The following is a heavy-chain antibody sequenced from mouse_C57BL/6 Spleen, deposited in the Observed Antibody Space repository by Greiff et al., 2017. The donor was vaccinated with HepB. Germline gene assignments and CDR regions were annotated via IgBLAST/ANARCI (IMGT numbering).Heavy chain of an antibody. D-gene: IGHD2-5*01. V-gene: IGHV1-82*01. J-gene: IGHJ4*01. Sequence: VHLVESGPELVKPGASVKISCKASGYAFSSSWMNWVKQRPGKGLEWIGRIYPGDGDTNYNGKFKGKATLTADKSSSTAYMQLSSLTSEDSAVYFCARPAYYSNYGAMDYWGQGTSVTVSS. CDR3: ARPAYYSNYGAMDY. CDR2: IYPGDGDT. CDR1: GYAFSSSW.